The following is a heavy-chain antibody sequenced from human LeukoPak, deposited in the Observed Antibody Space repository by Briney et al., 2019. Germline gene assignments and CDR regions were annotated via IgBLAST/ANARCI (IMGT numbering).Heavy chain of an antibody. D-gene: IGHD5-12*01. J-gene: IGHJ4*02. CDR2: FDPEDGET. Sequence: ASVKVSCKVSGYTLTELSMHWVRQAPGKRLEWMGGFDPEDGETIYAQKFQGRVTMTEDTSTDTAYMELSSLRSEDTAVYYCAADAEYSGYDYYFDYWGQGTLVTVSS. V-gene: IGHV1-24*01. CDR3: AADAEYSGYDYYFDY. CDR1: GYTLTELS.